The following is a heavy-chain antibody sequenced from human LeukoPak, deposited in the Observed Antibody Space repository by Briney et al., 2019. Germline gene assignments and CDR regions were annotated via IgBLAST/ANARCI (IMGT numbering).Heavy chain of an antibody. D-gene: IGHD6-13*01. CDR1: GFTFSSYG. CDR3: ARLLAAAGTEDY. V-gene: IGHV3-30*03. J-gene: IGHJ4*02. Sequence: GGSLRLSCAASGFTFSSYGMHWVRQAPGKGLEWVAVISYDGSNKYYADSVKGRFTISRDNSKNTLYLQMNSLRAEDTAVYYCARLLAAAGTEDYWGQGTLVTVSS. CDR2: ISYDGSNK.